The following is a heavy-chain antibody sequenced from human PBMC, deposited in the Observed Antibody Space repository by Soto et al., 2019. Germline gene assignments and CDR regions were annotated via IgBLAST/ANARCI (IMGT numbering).Heavy chain of an antibody. CDR3: ERAPRDPVGYYSVLAF. Sequence: SVNVSCKASGYTFTSYDSNWGRQATGQGLEWMGWMNPNSGNTGYAQKFQGRDTMTRNTSISTAYMELSSLRTEDTAMYYSERAPRDPVGYYSVLAFLGKGTTVTVSS. D-gene: IGHD1-26*01. J-gene: IGHJ6*04. CDR1: GYTFTSYD. CDR2: MNPNSGNT. V-gene: IGHV1-8*01.